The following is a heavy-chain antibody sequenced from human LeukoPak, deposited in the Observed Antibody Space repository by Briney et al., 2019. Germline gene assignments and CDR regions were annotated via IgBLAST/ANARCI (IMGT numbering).Heavy chain of an antibody. CDR1: GGTFSNYA. Sequence: ASVKVSCKASGGTFSNYAFNWVRQAPGQGLEWMGGIIPLFGTANYAQKFQGRATITADKSTSTAYMELSSLRSEDTAVYYCARDDSSGTTYYYGMDVWGQGTTVTVSS. D-gene: IGHD3-10*01. CDR2: IIPLFGTA. V-gene: IGHV1-69*06. CDR3: ARDDSSGTTYYYGMDV. J-gene: IGHJ6*02.